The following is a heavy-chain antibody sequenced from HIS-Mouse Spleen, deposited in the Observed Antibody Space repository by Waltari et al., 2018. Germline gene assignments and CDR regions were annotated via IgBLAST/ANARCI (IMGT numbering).Heavy chain of an antibody. D-gene: IGHD3-3*01. CDR1: GGSISSGGYY. CDR2: IYYSGST. Sequence: QVQLQESGPGLVKPSQTLSLTCTVSGGSISSGGYYWSWIRQHPGKGLGWIGYIYYSGSTYYNPSLKSRVTIAVDTSKNRFSLKLGSVTAADTAVYYCARSPYYDFWSGYSDNWFDPWGQGTLVTVSS. CDR3: ARSPYYDFWSGYSDNWFDP. J-gene: IGHJ5*02. V-gene: IGHV4-31*03.